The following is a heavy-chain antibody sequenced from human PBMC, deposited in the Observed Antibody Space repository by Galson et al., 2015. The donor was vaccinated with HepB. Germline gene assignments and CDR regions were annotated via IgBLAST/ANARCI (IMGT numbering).Heavy chain of an antibody. CDR3: ARDGRSMVTILSEAFDI. CDR1: GGTFSSYA. D-gene: IGHD4-17*01. CDR2: IIPIFGIA. V-gene: IGHV1-69*10. J-gene: IGHJ3*02. Sequence: SVKVSCKASGGTFSSYAISWVRQAPGQGLEWMGGIIPIFGIANYAQRFQGRVTMTEDTSTDTAYMELSSLRAEDTAVYYCARDGRSMVTILSEAFDIWGQGTMVTVSS.